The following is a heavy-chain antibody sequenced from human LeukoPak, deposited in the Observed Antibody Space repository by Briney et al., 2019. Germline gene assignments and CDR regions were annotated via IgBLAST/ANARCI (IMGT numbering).Heavy chain of an antibody. CDR3: ARCYGSGPYYMDV. J-gene: IGHJ6*03. V-gene: IGHV4-39*07. D-gene: IGHD3-10*01. Sequence: SETLSLTCTVSGGSISSSSYYWGWIRQPPGKGLEWIGSIYYSGSTNYNPSLKSRVTISVDTSKNQFSLKLSSVTAADTAVYYCARCYGSGPYYMDVWGKGTTVTISS. CDR1: GGSISSSSYY. CDR2: IYYSGST.